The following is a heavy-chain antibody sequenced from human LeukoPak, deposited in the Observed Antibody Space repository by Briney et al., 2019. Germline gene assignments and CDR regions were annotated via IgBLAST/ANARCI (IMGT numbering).Heavy chain of an antibody. D-gene: IGHD1-26*01. V-gene: IGHV1-24*01. J-gene: IGHJ4*02. Sequence: ASVTVSCTVSGYTLTELSMHWVRPAPGKGLEWMGGFDPEDGETIYAQKFQGRVTMTEDTSTDTAYMELSSLRSEDTAVYYCATVGPTSSHPAYWGQGTLVTVSS. CDR2: FDPEDGET. CDR3: ATVGPTSSHPAY. CDR1: GYTLTELS.